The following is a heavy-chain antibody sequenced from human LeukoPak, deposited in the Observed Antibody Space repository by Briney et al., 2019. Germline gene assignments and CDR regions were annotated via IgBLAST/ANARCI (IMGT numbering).Heavy chain of an antibody. CDR1: GYTFTSYG. V-gene: IGHV1-18*01. J-gene: IGHJ5*02. CDR3: AKDWHILTGRNCFDP. D-gene: IGHD3-9*01. CDR2: VTSYNGDT. Sequence: ASVKVSCKASGYTFTSYGLSWVRQAPGQGLEWVGWVTSYNGDTNYAQRFQGRVTMSTDTSTSTAYMELRSLRFGDTAIYYCAKDWHILTGRNCFDPWGQGTLVTVSS.